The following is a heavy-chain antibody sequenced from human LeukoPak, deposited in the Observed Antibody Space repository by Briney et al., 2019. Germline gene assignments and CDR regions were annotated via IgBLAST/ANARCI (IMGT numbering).Heavy chain of an antibody. V-gene: IGHV1-18*01. CDR2: ISAYNGHT. CDR3: ARDTPMVPFDY. D-gene: IGHD5-18*01. Sequence: ASVTVSCKASGYTFTSHGINWVRPAPGQGLEWMGWISAYNGHTNYAQKLQGRVTMTTDTSTSTAYMELRSLRSDDTALYYCARDTPMVPFDYRGQGTLVTVSS. J-gene: IGHJ4*02. CDR1: GYTFTSHG.